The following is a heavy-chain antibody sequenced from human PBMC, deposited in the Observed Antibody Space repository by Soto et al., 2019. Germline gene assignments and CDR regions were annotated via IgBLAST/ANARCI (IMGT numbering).Heavy chain of an antibody. V-gene: IGHV3-74*01. Sequence: PGGSLRLSCAASGFTFSSYWTHWVRQAPGKGLVWVSRINSDGGSTSYADSVKGRFTISRDNAKNTLDLQMKSLRAEDTAVYYCARARIAVAGYDYWGQGTLVTVSS. J-gene: IGHJ4*02. CDR3: ARARIAVAGYDY. CDR2: INSDGGST. CDR1: GFTFSSYW. D-gene: IGHD6-19*01.